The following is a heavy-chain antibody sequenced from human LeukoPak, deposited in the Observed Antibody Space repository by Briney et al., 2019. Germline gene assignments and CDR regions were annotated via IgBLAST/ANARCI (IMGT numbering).Heavy chain of an antibody. CDR1: GGSINSSSYY. CDR2: LYYSGST. Sequence: SETLSLTCTVSGGSINSSSYYWGWIRQPPGKGLEWIGSLYYSGSTYYNPSFKSRVTISVDTSKNQFSLKLSSVTAADTAMYYCARHLSDRMPGIGYWGQGTLVAVSS. V-gene: IGHV4-39*01. D-gene: IGHD2-2*01. J-gene: IGHJ4*02. CDR3: ARHLSDRMPGIGY.